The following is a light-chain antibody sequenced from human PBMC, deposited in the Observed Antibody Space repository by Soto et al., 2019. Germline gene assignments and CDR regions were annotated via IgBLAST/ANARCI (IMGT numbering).Light chain of an antibody. J-gene: IGKJ5*01. Sequence: EIVLTHSQATLSLSPGETATLXWRASQSVSGYIGWYQQKPGQAPRLLIYADSNRATGIPARFSGSGSGTDFTLTISSLEPEDFSVYYCQQRYNWPITFGQGTRLEIK. CDR1: QSVSGY. CDR3: QQRYNWPIT. V-gene: IGKV3-11*01. CDR2: ADS.